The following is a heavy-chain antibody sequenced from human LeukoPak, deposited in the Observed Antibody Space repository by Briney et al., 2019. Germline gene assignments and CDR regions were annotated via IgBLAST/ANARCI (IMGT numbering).Heavy chain of an antibody. CDR2: INTHNGAT. D-gene: IGHD1-26*01. CDR3: ARGPIGGLRKGFDI. J-gene: IGHJ4*02. Sequence: ASVKVSCKASGNTFAGYYVHWVRQAPGQGLERMGRINTHNGATNYAQHFQGRVTMTTDTAVTTAYMDLDALISGDAAVYFCARGPIGGLRKGFDIWGQGTLVTVSS. V-gene: IGHV1-2*02. CDR1: GNTFAGYY.